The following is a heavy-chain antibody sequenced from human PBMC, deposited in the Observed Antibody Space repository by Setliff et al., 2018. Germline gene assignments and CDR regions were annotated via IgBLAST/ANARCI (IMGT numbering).Heavy chain of an antibody. CDR2: IWYDGSNK. CDR1: GFTFSSYG. V-gene: IGHV3-33*01. D-gene: IGHD2-15*01. CDR3: ARGGNLIYYFDY. Sequence: GESLKISCAASGFTFSSYGMHWVRQAPGKGLEWVAVIWYDGSNKYYADSVKGRFTISRDNSKNTLYLQMNSLRAEDTAVYYCARGGNLIYYFDYWGQGTLVTVSS. J-gene: IGHJ4*02.